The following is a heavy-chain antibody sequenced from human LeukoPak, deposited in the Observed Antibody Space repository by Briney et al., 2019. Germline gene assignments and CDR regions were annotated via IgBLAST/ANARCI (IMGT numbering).Heavy chain of an antibody. CDR3: ARIRFYYFYIDV. Sequence: SETLSLTCTVTGGSMSSSDYYWGWVRQTPGKGLEWLGFIYYTGSTYYSPSLKSRVAVFENKSKNQFSLNLNSVTAADTAVYYCARIRFYYFYIDVWGKGTTVTVSS. J-gene: IGHJ6*03. CDR2: IYYTGST. V-gene: IGHV4-39*07. D-gene: IGHD3-3*01. CDR1: GGSMSSSDYY.